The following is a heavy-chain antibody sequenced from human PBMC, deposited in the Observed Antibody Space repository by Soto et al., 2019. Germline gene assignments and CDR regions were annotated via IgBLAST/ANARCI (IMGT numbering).Heavy chain of an antibody. CDR3: ARDQGDLRYCSSTSCPTNWFDP. Sequence: ASVKVSCKASGGTFSSYAISWVRQAPGQGLEWMGGIIPIFGTANYAQKFQGRVTITADESTSTAYMELSSLRSEDTAVYYCARDQGDLRYCSSTSCPTNWFDPWGQGTLVTVSS. CDR2: IIPIFGTA. D-gene: IGHD2-2*01. V-gene: IGHV1-69*13. J-gene: IGHJ5*02. CDR1: GGTFSSYA.